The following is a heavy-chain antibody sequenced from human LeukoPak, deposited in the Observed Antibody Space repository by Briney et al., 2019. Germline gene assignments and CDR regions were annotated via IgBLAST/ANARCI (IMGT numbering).Heavy chain of an antibody. CDR1: GYSFTSYW. CDR2: IYPGDSDT. CDR3: ARHGAVMATIIGGFDY. D-gene: IGHD5-24*01. Sequence: GESLKISCKGSGYSFTSYWIGWVRQMPGKGLEWMGIIYPGDSDTRYSPSFQGQVTISADKSISTAYLQWSSLKASDTAMYYCARHGAVMATIIGGFDYWGQGTLVTVSS. J-gene: IGHJ4*02. V-gene: IGHV5-51*01.